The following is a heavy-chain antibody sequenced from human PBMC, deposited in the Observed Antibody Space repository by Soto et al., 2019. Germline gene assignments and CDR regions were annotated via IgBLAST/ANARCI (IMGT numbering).Heavy chain of an antibody. CDR2: IYYSGST. D-gene: IGHD5-18*01. Sequence: PSETLSLTCTVSGGSISSYYWSWIRQPPGKGLEWIGYIYYSGSTNYNPSLKGRVTISVDTSKNQFSLKLSSVTAADTAVYYCASLSYGGGGGSYWGQGTLVTVSS. J-gene: IGHJ4*02. CDR1: GGSISSYY. CDR3: ASLSYGGGGGSY. V-gene: IGHV4-59*01.